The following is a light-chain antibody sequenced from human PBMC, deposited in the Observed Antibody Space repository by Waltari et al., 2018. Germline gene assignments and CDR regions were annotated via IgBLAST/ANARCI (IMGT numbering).Light chain of an antibody. CDR2: TTS. CDR3: QQYYTYPWT. Sequence: TCRASQSINTWLAWYQQKPGKAPHLLIYTTSTLENGVPSKFSGSGSGTEFTLTISSLQPDDFATYYCQQYYTYPWTFGQGTKVEIK. J-gene: IGKJ1*01. CDR1: QSINTW. V-gene: IGKV1-5*03.